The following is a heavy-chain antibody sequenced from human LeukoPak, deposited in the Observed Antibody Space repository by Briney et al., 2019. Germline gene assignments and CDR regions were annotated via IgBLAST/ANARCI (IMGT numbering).Heavy chain of an antibody. Sequence: TLSLTCTVSGGSISSGGYYWSWIRQPPGKGLEWIGYIYHSGSTYYNPSLKSRVTISLDKSKNQFSLKVNSVTAADTAVYYCARTDSSGYHDYWGQGTLVTVSS. CDR1: GGSISSGGYY. V-gene: IGHV4-30-2*01. D-gene: IGHD3-22*01. CDR2: IYHSGST. CDR3: ARTDSSGYHDY. J-gene: IGHJ4*02.